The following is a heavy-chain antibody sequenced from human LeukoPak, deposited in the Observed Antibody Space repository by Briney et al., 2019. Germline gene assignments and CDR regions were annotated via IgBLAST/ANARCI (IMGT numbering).Heavy chain of an antibody. J-gene: IGHJ6*02. V-gene: IGHV3-30*18. Sequence: PGRSLRLSCAASGFTFSSYDMHWVRQAPGKGLEWVAVISYDGSNKYYADSVKGRFTISRDNSKNTLYLQMNSLRAEDTAVYYCAKGTKRGYCSSTSCYEGYYYYGMDVWGQGTTVTVSS. CDR1: GFTFSSYD. D-gene: IGHD2-2*01. CDR3: AKGTKRGYCSSTSCYEGYYYYGMDV. CDR2: ISYDGSNK.